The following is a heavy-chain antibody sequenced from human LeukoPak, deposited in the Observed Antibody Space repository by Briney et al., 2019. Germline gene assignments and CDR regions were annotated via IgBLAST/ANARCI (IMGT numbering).Heavy chain of an antibody. Sequence: GGSLRLSCAASGFTFSSYSMNWVRQAPGKGLEWVSSISSSSSYISYADSVKGRFTISRDNAKNSLYLQMNSLRAEDTAVYYCARDKGHDSSGYYPDFDYWGQGTLVTVSS. D-gene: IGHD3-22*01. CDR3: ARDKGHDSSGYYPDFDY. J-gene: IGHJ4*02. V-gene: IGHV3-21*01. CDR1: GFTFSSYS. CDR2: ISSSSSYI.